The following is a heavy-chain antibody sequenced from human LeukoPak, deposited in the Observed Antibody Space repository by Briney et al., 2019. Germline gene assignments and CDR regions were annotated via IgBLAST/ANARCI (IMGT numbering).Heavy chain of an antibody. CDR3: ARDRGRIGYYYYYMDV. CDR1: GFTFSDYY. J-gene: IGHJ6*03. Sequence: GGSLRLSCAASGFTFSDYYMSWIRQAPGKGLEWVSYISSSGSTIYYADSVKGRFTISRDNAKNSLYLQMNSLRAEDTAVYYCARDRGRIGYYYYYMDVWGKGTTVTVSS. D-gene: IGHD3-16*01. CDR2: ISSSGSTI. V-gene: IGHV3-11*04.